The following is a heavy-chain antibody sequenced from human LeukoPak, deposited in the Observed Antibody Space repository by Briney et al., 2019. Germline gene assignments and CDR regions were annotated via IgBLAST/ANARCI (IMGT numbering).Heavy chain of an antibody. V-gene: IGHV4-59*12. J-gene: IGHJ3*02. CDR1: GGSISGYY. CDR2: IRYSGNT. CDR3: ARDALAYAFDI. Sequence: SETLSLTCTVSGGSISGYYWSWIRQPPGKGLEWIAYIRYSGNTNYNASLKSRVIISVDTSKNQFSLKLSSVTAADTAVYYCARDALAYAFDIWGQGTMVTVSS.